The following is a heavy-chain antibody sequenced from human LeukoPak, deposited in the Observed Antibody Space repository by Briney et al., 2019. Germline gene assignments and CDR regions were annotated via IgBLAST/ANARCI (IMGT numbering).Heavy chain of an antibody. J-gene: IGHJ6*02. CDR2: IYYSGST. CDR3: ARAQYSSGWPTYYYYGMDV. V-gene: IGHV4-59*01. Sequence: SETLSLTCTVSGGSISRYYWSWIRQPPGQGLEWIGYIYYSGSTKYNPSLKSRVTISVDTSKNQFSLKLSSVTAADTAVYYCARAQYSSGWPTYYYYGMDVWGQGTTVTVSS. D-gene: IGHD6-19*01. CDR1: GGSISRYY.